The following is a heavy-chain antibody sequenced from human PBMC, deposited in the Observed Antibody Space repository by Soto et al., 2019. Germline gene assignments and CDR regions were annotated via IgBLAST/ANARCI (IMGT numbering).Heavy chain of an antibody. J-gene: IGHJ6*02. CDR2: ISAYNGNT. Sequence: ASVKVSCKASGYTFTSYGISWVRQAPGQGLEWMGWISAYNGNTNYAQKLQGRVTMTTDTSTSTAYMELRSLRSDDTAVYYCARRLDIVATNYYYGMDVWGQGTTVTVSS. CDR3: ARRLDIVATNYYYGMDV. D-gene: IGHD5-12*01. V-gene: IGHV1-18*01. CDR1: GYTFTSYG.